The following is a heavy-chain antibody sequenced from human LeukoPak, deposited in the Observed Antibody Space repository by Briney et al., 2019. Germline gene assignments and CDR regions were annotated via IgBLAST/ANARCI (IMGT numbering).Heavy chain of an antibody. CDR1: GYSFASYD. D-gene: IGHD1-1*01. CDR3: ARGMTSVRNDYYFDY. CDR2: VNANSESS. Sequence: ASVKVSCKASGYSFASYDISWIRQAPGQGLEWMGWVNANSESSGYSQQFQGRVNMTENTSLSTAYLELTNLRSDDTAVCYCARGMTSVRNDYYFDYWGQGTLVVVSS. V-gene: IGHV1-8*01. J-gene: IGHJ4*02.